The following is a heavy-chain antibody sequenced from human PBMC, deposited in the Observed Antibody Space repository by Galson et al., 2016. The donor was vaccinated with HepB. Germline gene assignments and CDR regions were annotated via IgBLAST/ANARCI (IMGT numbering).Heavy chain of an antibody. CDR1: GNTFSTYA. J-gene: IGHJ4*02. V-gene: IGHV1-69*13. D-gene: IGHD4-23*01. Sequence: SVKVSCKVSGNTFSTYAINWVRQAPGQGLEWVGSIMPSSATRSYAQKLQGRLTIMADESTNTAYMELSSLTSEDTAIYYCARIDGGPFDYWGQGTQVTVSS. CDR2: IMPSSATR. CDR3: ARIDGGPFDY.